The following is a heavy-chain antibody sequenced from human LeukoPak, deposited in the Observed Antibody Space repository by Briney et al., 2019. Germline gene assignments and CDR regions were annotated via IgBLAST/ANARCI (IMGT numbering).Heavy chain of an antibody. Sequence: GGSLRLSCAASGFTFSNYWMHWVRQAPEKRLVWVSRINGDGSTTNYADSVKGRFTISRDNAKNTLFLQMNSLRAEDTAVYYCAGGRGSYGLWDSWGQGTLVTVSS. V-gene: IGHV3-74*01. CDR3: AGGRGSYGLWDS. D-gene: IGHD1-26*01. J-gene: IGHJ4*02. CDR2: INGDGSTT. CDR1: GFTFSNYW.